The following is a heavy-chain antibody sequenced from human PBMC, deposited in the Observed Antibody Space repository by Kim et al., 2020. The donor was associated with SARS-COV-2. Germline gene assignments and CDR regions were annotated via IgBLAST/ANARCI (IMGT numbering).Heavy chain of an antibody. J-gene: IGHJ4*02. D-gene: IGHD6-19*01. Sequence: YNDYAVSVKSRITINPDTSKNQFSLQLNSVTPEDTAVYYCARGGSGWYEYWGQGTLVTVSS. CDR3: ARGGSGWYEY. CDR2: YN. V-gene: IGHV6-1*01.